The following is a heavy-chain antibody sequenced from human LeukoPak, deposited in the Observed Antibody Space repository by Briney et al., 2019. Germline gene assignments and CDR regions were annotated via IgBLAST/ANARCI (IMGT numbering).Heavy chain of an antibody. CDR2: IYTSGST. J-gene: IGHJ6*03. CDR3: ARSKDRARYSYGSYYYYYMDV. CDR1: GGSINSYY. Sequence: PSETLSLTCTVSGGSINSYYWSWIRQPAGKGLEWIGRIYTSGSTNYNPSLKSRVTMSVDTSKNQFSLKLSSVTAADTAVYFCARSKDRARYSYGSYYYYYMDVWGKGTTVTVFS. D-gene: IGHD5-18*01. V-gene: IGHV4-4*07.